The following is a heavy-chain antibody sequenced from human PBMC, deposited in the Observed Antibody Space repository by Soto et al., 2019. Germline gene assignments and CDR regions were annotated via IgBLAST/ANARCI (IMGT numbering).Heavy chain of an antibody. CDR3: ARVDTAMEHYYYGMDV. CDR1: GGTFSSYA. J-gene: IGHJ6*02. Sequence: GASVKVSCKASGGTFSSYAISWVRQAPGQGLEWMGGIIPIFGTANYAQKFQGRVTITADESTSTAYMELSSLRSEDTAVYYCARVDTAMEHYYYGMDVWGQGTTVTVS. CDR2: IIPIFGTA. D-gene: IGHD5-18*01. V-gene: IGHV1-69*13.